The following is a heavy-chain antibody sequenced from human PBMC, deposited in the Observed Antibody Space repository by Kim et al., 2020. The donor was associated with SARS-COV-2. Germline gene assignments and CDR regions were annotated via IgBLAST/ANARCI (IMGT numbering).Heavy chain of an antibody. Sequence: TYDADAVKGRVTISRHNSKNTLYLQMNSLRAEDTAVYYCARAIWFGDAFDIWGQGTMVTVSS. J-gene: IGHJ3*02. D-gene: IGHD3-10*01. CDR2: T. CDR3: ARAIWFGDAFDI. V-gene: IGHV3-53*04.